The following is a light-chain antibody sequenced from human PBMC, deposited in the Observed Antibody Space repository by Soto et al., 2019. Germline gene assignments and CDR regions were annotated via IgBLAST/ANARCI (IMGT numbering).Light chain of an antibody. CDR2: GAS. CDR1: HHVATN. CDR3: QQYTARPPWT. J-gene: IGKJ1*01. V-gene: IGKV3-15*01. Sequence: EIVMTQSPVTLSVSPGERATLSCRASHHVATNLAWYQQKPGQAPRLLIYGASNRATGISARFSGSGSGTESTLTISSLQSDDFAVYFCQQYTARPPWTFGQGTKV.